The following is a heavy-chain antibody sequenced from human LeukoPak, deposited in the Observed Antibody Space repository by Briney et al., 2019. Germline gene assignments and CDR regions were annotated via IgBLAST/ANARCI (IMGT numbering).Heavy chain of an antibody. CDR3: HSSRGVMTAYDI. Sequence: TSETLSLTCTFSHSSISTNDCYWIWKPPGKGLEWLGYIYYTCSTSYNPSPKSRVPMSVDTSKNLFSLKLNSVRDADMGVYYCHSSRGVMTAYDIWGQGTMVTVSS. V-gene: IGHV4-59*01. D-gene: IGHD2-21*01. J-gene: IGHJ3*02. CDR1: HSSISTND. CDR2: IYYTCST.